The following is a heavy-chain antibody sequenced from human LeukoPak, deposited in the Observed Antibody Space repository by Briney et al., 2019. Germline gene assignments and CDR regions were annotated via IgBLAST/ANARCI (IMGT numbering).Heavy chain of an antibody. CDR1: GFTFSSYA. D-gene: IGHD6-13*01. V-gene: IGHV3-23*01. CDR3: ARSLYSSSWYKDVGYYGMDV. J-gene: IGHJ6*02. Sequence: GGSLRLSCAASGFTFSSYAMSWVRQAPGKGLEWVSAISGSGGSSYYADSVKGRFTISRDNSKNTLYLQMNSLRAEDTAVYYCARSLYSSSWYKDVGYYGMDVWGQGTTVTVSS. CDR2: ISGSGGSS.